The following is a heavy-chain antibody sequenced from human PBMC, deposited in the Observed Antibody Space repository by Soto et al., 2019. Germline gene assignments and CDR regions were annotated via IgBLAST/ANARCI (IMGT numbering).Heavy chain of an antibody. CDR3: ARERKFDFWRKGLDV. CDR2: MYPNRGST. CDR1: GYTFTTYD. J-gene: IGHJ6*02. V-gene: IGHV1-8*01. D-gene: IGHD3-3*01. Sequence: ASVKVSCKASGYTFTTYDINWLRQARGQGLEWLGWMYPNRGSTGYAQNFQGRITMTRNISRNTAHMELSSLQSEDTAVYYCARERKFDFWRKGLDVWGQGTTVTVSS.